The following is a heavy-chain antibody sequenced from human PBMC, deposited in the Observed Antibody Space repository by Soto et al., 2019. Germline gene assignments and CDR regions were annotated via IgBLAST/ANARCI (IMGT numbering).Heavy chain of an antibody. CDR2: IKSKTDGGTT. D-gene: IGHD6-19*01. Sequence: GGSLRLSCAASGFTFSNAWMNWVRQAPGKGLEWVGRIKSKTDGGTTDYAVPVKGRFTISRDDSKNTLYLQMNSLKTEDTAIYYCTVAPQWLVRKFDYWGQGTLVTVSS. CDR3: TVAPQWLVRKFDY. V-gene: IGHV3-15*07. J-gene: IGHJ4*02. CDR1: GFTFSNAW.